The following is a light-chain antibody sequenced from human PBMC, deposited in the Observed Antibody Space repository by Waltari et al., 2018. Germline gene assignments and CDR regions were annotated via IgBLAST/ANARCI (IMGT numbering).Light chain of an antibody. CDR1: QSVLYSSNNKNY. CDR3: QQYYNTPLT. CDR2: WAS. Sequence: DIVMTQSPDSLPVSLGERATINCKSSQSVLYSSNNKNYLAWYQQKAGQPPKLLISWASTRESGVPDRFTGSGSGTDFTLTISSLQAEDVAVYYCQQYYNTPLTFGGGSKVEIK. J-gene: IGKJ4*01. V-gene: IGKV4-1*01.